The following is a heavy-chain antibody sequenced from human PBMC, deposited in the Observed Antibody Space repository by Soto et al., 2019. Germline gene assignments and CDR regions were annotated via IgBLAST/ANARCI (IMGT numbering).Heavy chain of an antibody. D-gene: IGHD4-17*01. V-gene: IGHV3-48*02. J-gene: IGHJ4*02. CDR2: ITSSGDSI. CDR1: GFRFSDYS. Sequence: EVQLLESGGGLVHPGGSLRLSCAASGFRFSDYSMNWVRQAPGKGLEWVSYITSSGDSIYYADSVKGRFTVSRDNAKNSWFLQMNSLRDEDTAVYYCARLPKGSTVTSWGQGTLVTVSS. CDR3: ARLPKGSTVTS.